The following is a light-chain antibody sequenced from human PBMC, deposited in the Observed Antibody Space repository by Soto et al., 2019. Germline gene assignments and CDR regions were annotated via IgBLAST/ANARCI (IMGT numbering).Light chain of an antibody. V-gene: IGKV1-39*01. J-gene: IGKJ4*01. CDR2: AAS. CDR3: QQSHSTPLT. Sequence: DIQMTQSPSSLSASVGDRVTITCRASQSISSYLNWYQQKPGKATKLLIYAASSLQSGVPSRFSGSGSGTDFTLTISSLQPEDFATYYCQQSHSTPLTFGGGTKVEIK. CDR1: QSISSY.